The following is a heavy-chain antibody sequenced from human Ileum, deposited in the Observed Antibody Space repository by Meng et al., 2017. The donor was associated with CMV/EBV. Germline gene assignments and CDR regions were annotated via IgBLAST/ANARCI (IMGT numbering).Heavy chain of an antibody. Sequence: QVKLHQPGPGRGKPSQTLSLTCAISGDSVSSKSVTWNWIRQSPSRGLEWLGRTYYRSKWYNDYAVSVKSRITINPDTSRNHFFLQLSSVSPEDTAVYYCARNIFEDQMLPFDYWGQGTLVTVSS. CDR3: ARNIFEDQMLPFDY. J-gene: IGHJ4*02. V-gene: IGHV6-1*01. D-gene: IGHD2-2*01. CDR1: GDSVSSKSVT. CDR2: TYYRSKWYN.